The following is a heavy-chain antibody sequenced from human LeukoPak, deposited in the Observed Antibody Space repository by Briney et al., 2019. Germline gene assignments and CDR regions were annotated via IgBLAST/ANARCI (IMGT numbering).Heavy chain of an antibody. CDR3: ARRTKEYYFDY. J-gene: IGHJ4*02. V-gene: IGHV4-59*08. Sequence: SETLSLTCTVSGGSISSYYWSWIRQPPGKGLEWIGYIYYSGSTNYNPPLKSRVTISVDTSKNQFSLKLNSVTAADTAVYYCARRTKEYYFDYWGQGTLVTVSS. CDR2: IYYSGST. D-gene: IGHD2-8*01. CDR1: GGSISSYY.